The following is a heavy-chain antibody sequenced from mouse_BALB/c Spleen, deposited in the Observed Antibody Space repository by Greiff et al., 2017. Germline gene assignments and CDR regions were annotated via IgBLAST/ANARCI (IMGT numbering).Heavy chain of an antibody. V-gene: IGHV3-6*02. CDR2: ISYDGSN. CDR3: ARKAYGSSPWFAY. Sequence: EVHLVESGPGLVKPSQSLSLTCSVTGYSITSGYYWNWIRQFPGNKLEWMGYISYDGSNNYNPSLKNRISITRDTSKNQFFLKLNSVTTEDTATYYCARKAYGSSPWFAYWGQGTLVTVSA. CDR1: GYSITSGYY. D-gene: IGHD1-1*01. J-gene: IGHJ3*01.